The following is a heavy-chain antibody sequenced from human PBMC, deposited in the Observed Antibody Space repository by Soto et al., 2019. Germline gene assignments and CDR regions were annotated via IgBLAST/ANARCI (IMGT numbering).Heavy chain of an antibody. CDR2: IDWDDEK. Sequence: ESGPTLVNPTQTLTLTCTVSGFSLNTSAMCVNWIRQPPGKALEWLARIDWDDEKYYSTSLKTRLSISKDTSKNQVVLTMTNMDPVDTGTYYCARLPLTLVAGYQNHYYHYMDVWGKGTTVTVSS. J-gene: IGHJ6*03. V-gene: IGHV2-70*11. CDR3: ARLPLTLVAGYQNHYYHYMDV. CDR1: GFSLNTSAMC. D-gene: IGHD6-19*01.